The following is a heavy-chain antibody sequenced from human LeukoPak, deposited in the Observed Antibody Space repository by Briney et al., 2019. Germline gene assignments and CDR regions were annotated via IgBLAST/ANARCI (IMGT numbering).Heavy chain of an antibody. D-gene: IGHD3-22*01. CDR2: IYYSGST. CDR1: GGSISSTSYY. J-gene: IGHJ3*01. V-gene: IGHV4-39*01. CDR3: AKAGVRYFDSSGLYAFDF. Sequence: SETLSLTCAVSGGSISSTSYYWAWIRQPPGKGLEWIVTIYYSGSTYHNPSLKSRVTLSVDTSRNQFSLRLSFVDAADTAVYYCAKAGVRYFDSSGLYAFDFWGQGTTVTVSS.